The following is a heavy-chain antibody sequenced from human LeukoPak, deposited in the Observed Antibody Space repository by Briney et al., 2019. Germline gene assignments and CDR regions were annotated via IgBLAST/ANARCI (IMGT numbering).Heavy chain of an antibody. D-gene: IGHD4-17*01. V-gene: IGHV3-7*03. Sequence: PGGSLRLSCAAYGFLFSSYWMTWVRQATGKGLEWVASINEGGSGKYYVDSVKGRFTISRDNSQKSLYLEMHSLRAEDTAVYYCARAVTSTEGYWGQGTLVTVSS. J-gene: IGHJ4*02. CDR2: INEGGSGK. CDR1: GFLFSSYW. CDR3: ARAVTSTEGY.